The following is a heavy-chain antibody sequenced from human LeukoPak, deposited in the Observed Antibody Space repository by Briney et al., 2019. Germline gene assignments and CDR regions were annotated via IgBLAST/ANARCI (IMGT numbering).Heavy chain of an antibody. Sequence: KPGGSLRLSCAASGFTFSGYWLNWIRQAPGKGLEWVAYISSSATKTSYADSVKGRFTVSRDNAKNSLYLQMDSLRVEDTAVYYCARETSYSFDPWGQGTLVTVSS. CDR1: GFTFSGYW. D-gene: IGHD2-21*01. CDR3: ARETSYSFDP. V-gene: IGHV3-11*06. J-gene: IGHJ5*02. CDR2: ISSSATKT.